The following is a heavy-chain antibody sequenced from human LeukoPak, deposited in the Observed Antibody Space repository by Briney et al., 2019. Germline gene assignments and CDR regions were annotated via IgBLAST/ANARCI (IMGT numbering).Heavy chain of an antibody. CDR2: ISPSGTDI. J-gene: IGHJ4*02. V-gene: IGHV3-11*01. Sequence: GGSLRLSCAVSGFTFSDTYMTWIRQAPGKGLESLSYISPSGTDISYADSVKGRFTISRDNGKNSLYLQMNSLRVEDTAVYYFTRSVRNGHIDYWGQGTLVTVSS. D-gene: IGHD2-21*01. CDR3: TRSVRNGHIDY. CDR1: GFTFSDTY.